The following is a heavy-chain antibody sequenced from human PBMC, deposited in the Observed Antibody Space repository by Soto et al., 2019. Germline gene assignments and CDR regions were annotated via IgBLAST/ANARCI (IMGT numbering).Heavy chain of an antibody. V-gene: IGHV1-2*02. Sequence: ASVKVSCKASGYAFSAYFIHWVRQAPGQGLEWMGWINPHTGDTKYTDIFQARVTLTSDTSTNTAYMDLASLTSADTALYFCARRHGARSNVFRSAFPLDYWGQGTLVTVS. CDR1: GYAFSAYF. CDR3: ARRHGARSNVFRSAFPLDY. J-gene: IGHJ4*02. CDR2: INPHTGDT. D-gene: IGHD2-21*01.